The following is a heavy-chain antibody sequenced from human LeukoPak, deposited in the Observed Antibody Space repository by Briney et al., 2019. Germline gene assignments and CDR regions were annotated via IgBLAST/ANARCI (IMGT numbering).Heavy chain of an antibody. D-gene: IGHD6-19*01. J-gene: IGHJ4*02. V-gene: IGHV3-48*01. CDR1: GFTFSSYS. CDR2: ISSSSSTI. Sequence: GGSLRLSCAASGFTFSSYSMNWVRQAPGKGLEWVSYISSSSSTIYYADSVKGRFTISRDNAKNSLYLQMNSLRAEDTAVYYCARGRGWYQPDYWGQGTLVTVSS. CDR3: ARGRGWYQPDY.